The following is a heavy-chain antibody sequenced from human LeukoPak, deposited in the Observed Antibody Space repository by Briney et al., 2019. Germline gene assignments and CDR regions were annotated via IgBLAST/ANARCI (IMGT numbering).Heavy chain of an antibody. J-gene: IGHJ5*02. V-gene: IGHV3-15*01. CDR3: TSHAALDP. Sequence: GGSLRLSCAASEFTFNNAWMNWVRQAPGKGLEWVGRIKSKNVGGTTDYATPVKGRFTISRDDSKNTVYLQMDSLKIEDTAVYYCTSHAALDPWGQGTLVTVSS. CDR2: IKSKNVGGTT. CDR1: EFTFNNAW.